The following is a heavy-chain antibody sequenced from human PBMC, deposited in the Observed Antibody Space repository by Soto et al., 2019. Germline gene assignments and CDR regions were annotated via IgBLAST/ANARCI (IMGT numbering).Heavy chain of an antibody. CDR3: ARDLACSGGSRYPTDYYYYYGMDV. CDR2: ISYDGSNK. CDR1: GFTCSSYA. V-gene: IGHV3-30-3*01. J-gene: IGHJ6*02. Sequence: QVQLVESGGGVVQPGRSLRLSCAASGFTCSSYAMHWVHQAPGKGLEWVAVISYDGSNKYYADSVKGRFTISRDNSKNTLYLQMNSLRAEDTAVYYCARDLACSGGSRYPTDYYYYYGMDVWGQGTTVTVSS. D-gene: IGHD2-15*01.